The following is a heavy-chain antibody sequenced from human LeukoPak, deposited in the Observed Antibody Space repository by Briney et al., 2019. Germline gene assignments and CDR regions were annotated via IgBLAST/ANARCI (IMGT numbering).Heavy chain of an antibody. CDR2: IYYSGST. V-gene: IGHV4-59*08. D-gene: IGHD6-19*01. CDR1: GGSISSYY. CDR3: ARRRLGHFDY. Sequence: PSETLSLTCAVYGGSISSYYWSWIRQPPGKGLEWIGYIYYSGSTNYNPSLKSRVTISVDTSKNQFSLKLSSVTAADTAVYYCARRRLGHFDYWGQGTLVTVSS. J-gene: IGHJ4*02.